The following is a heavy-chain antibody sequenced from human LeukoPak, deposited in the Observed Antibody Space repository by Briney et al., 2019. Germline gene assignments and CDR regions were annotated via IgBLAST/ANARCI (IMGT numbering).Heavy chain of an antibody. J-gene: IGHJ4*02. CDR2: ISGSGGST. D-gene: IGHD2-2*01. Sequence: GGSLRLSRAASGFTFSTCAMGWVRQAPGKGLGWVSAISGSGGSTFYADSVKGRFTISRDNSKNTVYLQMSGLRAEDTALYYCAKAHCSPTSCSRIDYWGQGTLVTVSS. V-gene: IGHV3-23*01. CDR3: AKAHCSPTSCSRIDY. CDR1: GFTFSTCA.